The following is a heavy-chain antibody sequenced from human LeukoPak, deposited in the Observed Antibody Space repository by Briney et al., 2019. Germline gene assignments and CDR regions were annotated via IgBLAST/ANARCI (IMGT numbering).Heavy chain of an antibody. D-gene: IGHD1-7*01. Sequence: SETLSLTCAVYGGSFSGYYWSWIRQPPGKGLEWIGEINHSGSTNYNPSLKSRVTISVDTSKNQFSLKLSSVTAADTAVYYCARGPPLGTGTTKDEYFQHWGQGTLVTVSS. CDR1: GGSFSGYY. J-gene: IGHJ1*01. V-gene: IGHV4-34*01. CDR2: INHSGST. CDR3: ARGPPLGTGTTKDEYFQH.